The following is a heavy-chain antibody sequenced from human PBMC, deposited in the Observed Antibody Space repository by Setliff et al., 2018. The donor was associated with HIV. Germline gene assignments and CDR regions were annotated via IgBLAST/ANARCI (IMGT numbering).Heavy chain of an antibody. V-gene: IGHV3-48*01. D-gene: IGHD1-26*01. CDR2: ISSGSRTI. CDR1: GFTFNTYS. CDR3: ARDPEPTGFSGSFGY. Sequence: PGGSLRLSCAASGFTFNTYSMNWVRQAPGKGLEWVSYISSGSRTIYYADSVKGRFTISRDNAKNSLFLQMSRLRVEDTARYYCARDPEPTGFSGSFGYWGQGTLVTVSS. J-gene: IGHJ4*02.